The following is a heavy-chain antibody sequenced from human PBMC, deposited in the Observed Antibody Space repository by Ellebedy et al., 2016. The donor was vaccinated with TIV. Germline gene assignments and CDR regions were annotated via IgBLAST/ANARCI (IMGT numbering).Heavy chain of an antibody. CDR2: ITKDGNEK. V-gene: IGHV3-7*01. CDR3: ARGYSGYDY. J-gene: IGHJ4*02. Sequence: GESLKISCAASGFTFTCCSMSWVRQAPGKGLEWVASITKDGNEKNYVHSVKGRFTISRDTAKNSINLQMNSLRAEDTAVYYCARGYSGYDYWGQGTLVTVSS. D-gene: IGHD5-12*01. CDR1: GFTFTCCS.